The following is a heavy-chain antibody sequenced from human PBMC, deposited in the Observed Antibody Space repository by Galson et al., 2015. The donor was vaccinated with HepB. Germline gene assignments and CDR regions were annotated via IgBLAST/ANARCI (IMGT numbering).Heavy chain of an antibody. V-gene: IGHV2-70*01. CDR1: GFSLSTSGMC. Sequence: PALVKPTQTLTLTCTFSGFSLSTSGMCVSWIRQPPGRALEWLALIDWDDDKYYSTSLKTRLTISKDTSKNQVVLTMTNMDPVDTATYYCARTRIRGASRWLPFDYWGQGTLVTVSS. D-gene: IGHD5-24*01. CDR3: ARTRIRGASRWLPFDY. CDR2: IDWDDDK. J-gene: IGHJ4*02.